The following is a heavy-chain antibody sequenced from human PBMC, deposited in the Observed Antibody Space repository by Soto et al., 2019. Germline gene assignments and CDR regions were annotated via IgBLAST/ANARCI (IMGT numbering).Heavy chain of an antibody. V-gene: IGHV1-18*04. D-gene: IGHD3-10*01. CDR1: GYTFTSYG. CDR3: ARDRWVTMVRGVRYYYGMDV. CDR2: ISAYNGNT. J-gene: IGHJ6*02. Sequence: ASVKVSCKASGYTFTSYGISWVRQAPGQGLEWMGWISAYNGNTNYAQKLQGRVTMTTDTSTSTAYMELRSLRSDDTAVYYCARDRWVTMVRGVRYYYGMDVWGQGTTVTISS.